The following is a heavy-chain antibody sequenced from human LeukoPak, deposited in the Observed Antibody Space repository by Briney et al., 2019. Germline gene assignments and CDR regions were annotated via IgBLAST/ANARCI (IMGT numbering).Heavy chain of an antibody. CDR3: GSCYYYYYMDV. CDR2: IYHSGST. D-gene: IGHD6-13*01. Sequence: PSETLSLTCAVSGYSISSGYYWGWIRQPPGKGLEWIGSIYHSGSTYYNPSLESRVTISVDTSKNQFSLKLSSVTAADTAVYYCGSCYYYYYMDVWGKGTTVTVSS. V-gene: IGHV4-38-2*01. J-gene: IGHJ6*03. CDR1: GYSISSGYY.